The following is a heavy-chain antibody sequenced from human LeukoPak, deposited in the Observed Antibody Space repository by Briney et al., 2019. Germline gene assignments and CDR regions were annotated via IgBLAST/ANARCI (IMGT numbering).Heavy chain of an antibody. D-gene: IGHD3-10*01. CDR3: ARDSEPLWFGEENWFDP. CDR2: INPSGGST. CDR1: GYTFTSYY. V-gene: IGHV1-46*01. J-gene: IGHJ5*02. Sequence: ASVKVSCKASGYTFTSYYMHWVRQAPGQGLEWMGIINPSGGSTSYAQKFQGRVTMTRDTSTSTVYMELSSLRSEDTAVYYCARDSEPLWFGEENWFDPWGQGTLVIVSS.